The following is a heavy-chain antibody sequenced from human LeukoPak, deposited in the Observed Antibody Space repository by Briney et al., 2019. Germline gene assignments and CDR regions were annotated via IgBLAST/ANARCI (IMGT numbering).Heavy chain of an antibody. CDR2: VSTRGGG. Sequence: GSLRLSCAASGFTFSSYAMSWIRQPAGKGLEWIGRVSTRGGGTYNPSLKSRVTMSLDTSKNHFSLKLSSVTVADTAVYFCARDSDSSETLDSWGQGTLVTVSS. J-gene: IGHJ4*02. CDR3: ARDSDSSETLDS. D-gene: IGHD2-21*01. V-gene: IGHV4-4*07. CDR1: GFTFSSYA.